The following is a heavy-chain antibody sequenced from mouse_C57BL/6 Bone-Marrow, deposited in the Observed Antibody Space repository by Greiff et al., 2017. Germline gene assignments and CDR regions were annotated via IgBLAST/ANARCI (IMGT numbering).Heavy chain of an antibody. V-gene: IGHV1-81*01. CDR1: GYTFTSSG. D-gene: IGHD2-3*01. Sequence: VKLVESGAELARPGASVKLSCKASGYTFTSSGISWVKQRTGQGLEWIGEIYPRSGNTYYNEKFKGKATLTADKSSSTAYMELRSLTSEDSAVYFCARGWLLWYFDVWGTGTTVTVSS. CDR2: IYPRSGNT. J-gene: IGHJ1*03. CDR3: ARGWLLWYFDV.